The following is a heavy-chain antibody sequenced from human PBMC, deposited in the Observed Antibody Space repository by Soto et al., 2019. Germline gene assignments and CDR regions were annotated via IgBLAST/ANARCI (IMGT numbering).Heavy chain of an antibody. CDR2: INHSGST. J-gene: IGHJ5*02. D-gene: IGHD2-15*01. V-gene: IGHV4-34*01. CDR3: ARGGTPSWWLKGGNWLDP. Sequence: SETLSLTCAVYGGSFSGYYWSWIRQPPGKGLEWIGEINHSGSTNYNPSLKSRVTISVDTSKNQFSLKLSSVTAADTAVYYCARGGTPSWWLKGGNWLDPWGQGTLVTVSS. CDR1: GGSFSGYY.